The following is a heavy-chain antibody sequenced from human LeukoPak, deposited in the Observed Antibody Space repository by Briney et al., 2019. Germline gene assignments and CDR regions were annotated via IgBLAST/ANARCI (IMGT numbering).Heavy chain of an antibody. CDR1: GGSFSGYY. Sequence: SETLSLTCAVYGGSFSGYYWSWIRQPPGKGLEWIGEINHSGSTNYNPSLKSRVTISVDTSKNQFSLKLSSVTAADTAVYYCARGPRDPYNGWYTAVYYYMDVWGKGTTVTVSS. CDR2: INHSGST. J-gene: IGHJ6*03. CDR3: ARGPRDPYNGWYTAVYYYMDV. V-gene: IGHV4-34*01. D-gene: IGHD6-19*01.